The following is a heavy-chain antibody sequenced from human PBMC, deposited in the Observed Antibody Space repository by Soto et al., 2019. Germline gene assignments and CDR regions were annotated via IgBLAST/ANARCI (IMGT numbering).Heavy chain of an antibody. CDR2: IIPIFGTA. D-gene: IGHD6-19*01. J-gene: IGHJ4*02. CDR3: APGPIAVAGTMGDY. V-gene: IGHV1-69*06. Sequence: GASVKVSCKASGGTFSSYAISWVRQAPGQGLEWMGGIIPIFGTANYAQKFQGRVTITADKSTSTAYMELSSLRSEDTAVYYCAPGPIAVAGTMGDYWGQGTLVTVSS. CDR1: GGTFSSYA.